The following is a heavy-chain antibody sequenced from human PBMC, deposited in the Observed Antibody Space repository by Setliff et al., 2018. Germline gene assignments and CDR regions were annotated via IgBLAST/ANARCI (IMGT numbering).Heavy chain of an antibody. D-gene: IGHD2-2*01. CDR2: IYHDGNP. Sequence: KPSETLSLTCAVSGVSVNSLTWWSWVRQTPGKGLEWIGFIYHDGNPKFNPSVNYNPSLKSRVTMSIDKSKNQFSLNLRSVTAADTAVYYCTRGGERYHTANWGQGLPVTVSS. J-gene: IGHJ4*02. CDR1: GVSVNSLTW. V-gene: IGHV4-28*03. CDR3: TRGGERYHTAN.